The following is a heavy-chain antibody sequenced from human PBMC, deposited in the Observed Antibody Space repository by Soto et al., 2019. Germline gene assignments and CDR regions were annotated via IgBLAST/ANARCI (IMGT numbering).Heavy chain of an antibody. CDR2: IYHSGST. CDR1: CCSIISSSS. CDR3: ARVVLWFGELRYYYGMDV. V-gene: IGHV4-4*02. Sequence: SETLSLTTAVSCCSIISSSSLVWVRLLPGKGLEWIGEIYHSGSTNYNPSLKSRVTISVDKSKNQFSLKLSSVTAADTAVYYCARVVLWFGELRYYYGMDVWGQGTTVS. D-gene: IGHD3-10*01. J-gene: IGHJ6*02.